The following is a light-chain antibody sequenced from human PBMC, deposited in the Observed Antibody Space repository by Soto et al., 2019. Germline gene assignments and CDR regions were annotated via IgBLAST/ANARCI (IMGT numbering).Light chain of an antibody. J-gene: IGLJ1*01. CDR3: SSHTSSSTLYV. CDR1: SSNIGSNY. V-gene: IGLV1-47*01. CDR2: RNN. Sequence: QSVLTQPPSASGTPGQRVTISCSGSSSNIGSNYVYWYQQLPGTAPKLLIYRNNQRPSGVPDRFSGSKSGTSASLAISGLRSEDEADYYCSSHTSSSTLYVFGTGTKLTVL.